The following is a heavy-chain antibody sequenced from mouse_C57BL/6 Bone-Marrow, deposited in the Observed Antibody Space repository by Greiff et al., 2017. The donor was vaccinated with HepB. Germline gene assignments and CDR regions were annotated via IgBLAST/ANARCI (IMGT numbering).Heavy chain of an antibody. Sequence: QVQLQQSGAELVRPGTSVKVSCKASGYAFTNYLIEWVKQRPGQGLEWIGVINPGSGGTNYNEKFKGKATLTADKSSSTAYMQLSSLTSEDSAVYFCARYYGSNHWYFDVWGTGTTVTVSS. CDR2: INPGSGGT. J-gene: IGHJ1*03. V-gene: IGHV1-54*01. CDR1: GYAFTNYL. D-gene: IGHD1-1*01. CDR3: ARYYGSNHWYFDV.